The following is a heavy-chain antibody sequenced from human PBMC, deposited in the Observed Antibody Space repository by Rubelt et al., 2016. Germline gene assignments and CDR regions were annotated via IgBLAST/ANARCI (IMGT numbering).Heavy chain of an antibody. D-gene: IGHD2-21*01. V-gene: IGHV4-38-2*02. CDR2: IYHSGST. J-gene: IGHJ3*02. CDR3: VLGVLYSFDI. Sequence: QVQLQESGPGLVKPSETLSLTCTVSGYSISSGYYWGWIRQPPGKGLEWIGSIYHSGSTYYNPSLKSRVTISVDTSKNQFSLKLSSVTAADTAVYYCVLGVLYSFDIWGQGTVVAVSS. CDR1: GYSISSGYY.